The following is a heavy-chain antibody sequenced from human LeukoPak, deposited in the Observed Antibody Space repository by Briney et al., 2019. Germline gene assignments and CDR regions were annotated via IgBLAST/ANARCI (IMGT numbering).Heavy chain of an antibody. D-gene: IGHD2-21*01. CDR1: GFAFSAYE. J-gene: IGHJ5*02. Sequence: AGGSLRLSCAASGFAFSAYEMNWVRQAPGKGLEWVSSISGDSNYKYYLDSVKDRFIISRDNAKDLVYLQMNSLRADDTAVYYCASAYSQDSFDPWGQGTLVTVAS. CDR2: ISGDSNYK. V-gene: IGHV3-21*01. CDR3: ASAYSQDSFDP.